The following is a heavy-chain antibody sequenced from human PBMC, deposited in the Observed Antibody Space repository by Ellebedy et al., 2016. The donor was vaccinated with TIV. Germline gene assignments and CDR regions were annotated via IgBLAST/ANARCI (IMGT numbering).Heavy chain of an antibody. J-gene: IGHJ4*02. CDR3: ATWGMTTVTYLDFDY. V-gene: IGHV3-74*01. Sequence: GESLKISCAASGFTFNNYWMHWVRQAPGQGLVWVPRINSDGSRTTYADSVKGRFTISRDNAKNTLYLQMNSLRAEDTAVYYCATWGMTTVTYLDFDYWGQGTLVTVSS. D-gene: IGHD4-17*01. CDR1: GFTFNNYW. CDR2: INSDGSRT.